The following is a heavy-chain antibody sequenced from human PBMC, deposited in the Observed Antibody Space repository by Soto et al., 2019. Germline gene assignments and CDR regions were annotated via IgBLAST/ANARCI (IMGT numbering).Heavy chain of an antibody. J-gene: IGHJ3*02. CDR1: GFTFSGYQ. CDR2: ISSTGNTI. V-gene: IGHV3-48*03. D-gene: IGHD3-3*01. CDR3: ARSLGVHDAFDI. Sequence: SGGSLRLSCAASGFTFSGYQMNWVRQGPGKGLEWVSYISSTGNTIYYADSVKGRFTISRDNAKNSLYLQMRSLSAGDTALYYCARSLGVHDAFDIWGQGTMVT.